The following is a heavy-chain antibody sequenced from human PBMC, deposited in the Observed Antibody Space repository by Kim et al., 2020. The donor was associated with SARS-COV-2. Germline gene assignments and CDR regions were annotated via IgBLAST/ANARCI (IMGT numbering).Heavy chain of an antibody. CDR3: ARDGLIGNGRFYGMDA. Sequence: GGSLRLSCAASGFSFNTYGIYWVRQAPGKGLEWVAIISFDGSDKYYVDSVKGRFTISRDTSKNTVFLQMTSLSAEDTAVYYCARDGLIGNGRFYGMDAWGQGTTVTVSS. J-gene: IGHJ6*02. D-gene: IGHD2-15*01. CDR1: GFSFNTYG. V-gene: IGHV3-30*03. CDR2: ISFDGSDK.